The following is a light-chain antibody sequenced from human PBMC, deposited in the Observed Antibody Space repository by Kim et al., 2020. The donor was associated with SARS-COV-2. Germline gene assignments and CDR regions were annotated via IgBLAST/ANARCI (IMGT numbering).Light chain of an antibody. J-gene: IGLJ2*01. Sequence: QGVTISGPGSTSTIGAGYGVHWYQQLPGTAPKLLIYGNSNRPSGVPDRFSGSKSGTSASLAITGLQAEDEADYYCQSYDSSLSGSVFGGGTQLTVL. CDR3: QSYDSSLSGSV. CDR1: TSTIGAGYG. CDR2: GNS. V-gene: IGLV1-40*01.